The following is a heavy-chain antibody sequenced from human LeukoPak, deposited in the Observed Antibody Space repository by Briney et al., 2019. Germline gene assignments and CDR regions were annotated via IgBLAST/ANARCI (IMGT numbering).Heavy chain of an antibody. J-gene: IGHJ6*03. CDR2: IIPIFGTA. Sequence: ASVKVSCKASGGTFSSYAISWVRQAPGQGLEWMGGIIPIFGTANYAQKFQGRVTITTDESTSTAYMELSSLRSEDTAVYYCASSQQLVRPQRYYYCYYYMDVWGKGTTVTVSS. D-gene: IGHD6-13*01. V-gene: IGHV1-69*05. CDR3: ASSQQLVRPQRYYYCYYYMDV. CDR1: GGTFSSYA.